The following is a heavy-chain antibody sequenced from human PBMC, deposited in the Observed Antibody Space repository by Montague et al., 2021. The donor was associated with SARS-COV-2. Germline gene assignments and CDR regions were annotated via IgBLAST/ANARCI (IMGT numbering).Heavy chain of an antibody. CDR3: AADYGERDWFDP. CDR1: GGSISSSSYY. J-gene: IGHJ5*02. V-gene: IGHV4-39*01. Sequence: SEILSLTCTVSGGSISSSSYYWGWIRQPPGKGLEWIGSIYYSGSTYYNPSLKSRVTISVDTSKNQFSLKLSSVTAADTAVYYCAADYGERDWFDPWGQGTLVTVSS. CDR2: IYYSGST. D-gene: IGHD4-17*01.